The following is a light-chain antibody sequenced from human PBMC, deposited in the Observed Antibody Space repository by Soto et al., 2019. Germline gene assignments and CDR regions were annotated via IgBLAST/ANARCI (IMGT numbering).Light chain of an antibody. V-gene: IGLV2-18*02. J-gene: IGLJ3*02. CDR2: EVS. CDR1: SSDIGSHNR. CDR3: SSYTRSNTYVVM. Sequence: QSVLTQPPSVSGSPGQSVTISCTGTSSDIGSHNRVSWYQQPPGTAPKVMIYEVSNRPSGVPDRFSGSKSGNTAYLTISGLQAEDEADYYCSSYTRSNTYVVMFGGGTKVTVL.